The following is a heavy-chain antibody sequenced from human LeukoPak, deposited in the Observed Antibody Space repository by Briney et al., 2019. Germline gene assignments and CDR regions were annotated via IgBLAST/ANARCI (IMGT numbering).Heavy chain of an antibody. V-gene: IGHV3-30*02. CDR2: HRYDGSNK. J-gene: IGHJ4*02. CDR3: AKDLRGDYVAYFDY. CDR1: GFTFSSYG. Sequence: PGVSLRLLCGASGFTFSSYGMHCARQAPGKGLEGGAVHRYDGSNKYYADSAEGRFTISRDNSKYTLYLQMNSLRAEDTAVYYCAKDLRGDYVAYFDYWGQGTLVTVSS. D-gene: IGHD4-17*01.